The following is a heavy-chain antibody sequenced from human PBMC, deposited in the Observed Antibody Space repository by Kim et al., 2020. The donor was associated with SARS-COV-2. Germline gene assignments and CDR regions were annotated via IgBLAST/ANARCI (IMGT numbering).Heavy chain of an antibody. Sequence: SETLSLTCAVYGGSFSGYYWSWIRQPPGKGLEWIGEINHSGSTNYNPSLKSRVTISVDTSKNQFSLKLSSVTAADTAVYYCARPGGIWRRRGMHVWGQGT. J-gene: IGHJ6*02. CDR2: INHSGST. CDR1: GGSFSGYY. D-gene: IGHD3-16*01. V-gene: IGHV4-34*01. CDR3: ARPGGIWRRRGMHV.